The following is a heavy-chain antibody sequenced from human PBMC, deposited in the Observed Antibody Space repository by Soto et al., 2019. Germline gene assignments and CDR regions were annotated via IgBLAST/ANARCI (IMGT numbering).Heavy chain of an antibody. CDR1: GFSFSSYA. Sequence: SLRLSCSASGFSFSSYAMHWVRQAPGKGLEYVSAISSNGGSTYYADSVKGRFTISRDNSKNTLYLQMSSLRAEDTAVYYCVIDILTGYHPPGVYWGQVTLVTVSS. D-gene: IGHD3-9*01. J-gene: IGHJ4*02. CDR3: VIDILTGYHPPGVY. V-gene: IGHV3-64D*06. CDR2: ISSNGGST.